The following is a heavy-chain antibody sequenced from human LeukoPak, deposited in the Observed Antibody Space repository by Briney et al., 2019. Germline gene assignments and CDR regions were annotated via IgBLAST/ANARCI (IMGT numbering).Heavy chain of an antibody. D-gene: IGHD3-16*01. CDR2: LRGDGET. J-gene: IGHJ4*02. V-gene: IGHV3-23*01. CDR1: GFVFSSYA. Sequence: GGSLRLSCAASGFVFSSYAMSWVRQTPARGLEWVSSLRGDGETFYADSVKGRFTLSRDDSRNTVYLQLNNLRVEDTAIYYCAKASWVFDADAVWWGQGTLVTVSS. CDR3: AKASWVFDADAVW.